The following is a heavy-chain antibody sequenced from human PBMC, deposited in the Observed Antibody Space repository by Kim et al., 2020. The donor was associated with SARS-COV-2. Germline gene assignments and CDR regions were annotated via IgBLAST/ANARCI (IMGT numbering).Heavy chain of an antibody. V-gene: IGHV4-39*01. Sequence: SETLSLTSTVSGGSISSSSYYWGWIRQPPGKGLEWIGSISYSGSTYYNPSLKSRVTISVDTSKNQFSLKLNSVTAADTAVYYCARQFRGNSPLFDYWGQGTLVTVSS. CDR1: GGSISSSSYY. CDR2: ISYSGST. J-gene: IGHJ4*02. D-gene: IGHD3-10*01. CDR3: ARQFRGNSPLFDY.